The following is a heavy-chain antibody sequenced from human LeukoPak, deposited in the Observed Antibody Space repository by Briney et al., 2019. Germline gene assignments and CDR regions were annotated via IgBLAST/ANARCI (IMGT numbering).Heavy chain of an antibody. CDR2: ISGDGGKT. Sequence: GGCLRLSCATSGFIFSDYAMTWVRQAPGKGLEWVSDISGDGGKTYSADSVKGRFAISRDKSKNMLYLQMNSLRADDTAVYYCARAPRGFQWFVEYWGQGTLVTVSS. J-gene: IGHJ4*02. CDR3: ARAPRGFQWFVEY. V-gene: IGHV3-23*01. D-gene: IGHD3-22*01. CDR1: GFIFSDYA.